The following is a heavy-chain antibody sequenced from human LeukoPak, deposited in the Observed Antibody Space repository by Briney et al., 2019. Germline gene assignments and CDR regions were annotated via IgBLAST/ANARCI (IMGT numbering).Heavy chain of an antibody. V-gene: IGHV4-39*07. Sequence: KASETLSLTCTVSGGSIISSSFYWGWIRQPPGKGLEWIGSIYYSGSTYYNPSLKSRVTISVDTSKNQFSLKLSSVTAADTAVYYCARDILRGWLRKLEYYFDYWGQGTLVTVSS. CDR3: ARDILRGWLRKLEYYFDY. CDR1: GGSIISSSFY. D-gene: IGHD5-24*01. CDR2: IYYSGST. J-gene: IGHJ4*02.